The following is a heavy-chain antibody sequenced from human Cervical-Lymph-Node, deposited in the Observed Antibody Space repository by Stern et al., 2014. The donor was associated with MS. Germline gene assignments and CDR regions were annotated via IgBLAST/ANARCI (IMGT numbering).Heavy chain of an antibody. J-gene: IGHJ4*02. CDR2: ISPDGHRT. Sequence: QVQLVQSGAEVKEPGASVKVSCTASGYTFTDYNIQWVRQAPGQGLEWMGIISPDGHRTAYAPKFRSRVTMTRDKSTAAVYMQLNILRSEYSSVYFLARVAPTVGAAYWGQGTLVTVSS. V-gene: IGHV1-46*01. CDR3: ARVAPTVGAAY. D-gene: IGHD1-26*01. CDR1: GYTFTDYN.